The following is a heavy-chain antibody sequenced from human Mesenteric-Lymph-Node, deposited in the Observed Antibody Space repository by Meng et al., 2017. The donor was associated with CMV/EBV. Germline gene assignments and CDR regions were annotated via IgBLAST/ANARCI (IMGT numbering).Heavy chain of an antibody. CDR3: ARDFSSSWFDY. CDR1: GYTFTSYG. J-gene: IGHJ4*02. Sequence: SCKDAGYTFTSYGITWVRKAPGQGLEWLGWIKTYDGSTNYAQKIQGRATMSADTSTSTAYMEVRSLKSDDTAIYYCARDFSSSWFDYWGQGTLVTVSS. D-gene: IGHD6-13*01. V-gene: IGHV1-18*01. CDR2: IKTYDGST.